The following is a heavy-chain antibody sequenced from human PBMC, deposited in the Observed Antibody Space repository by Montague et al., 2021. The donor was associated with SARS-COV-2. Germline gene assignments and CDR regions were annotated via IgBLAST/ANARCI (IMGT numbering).Heavy chain of an antibody. D-gene: IGHD3-10*01. CDR2: IYHSGST. Sequence: SETLSLTCAVYGGSFSGYYWRWIRQPPGKGLEWIGEIYHSGSTNYNPSLKSRVTISVDTSKNQFSLRLSSVTAADTAVYYCARDFPTGRYYFDFWGQGTLVIVSS. J-gene: IGHJ4*02. V-gene: IGHV4-34*01. CDR3: ARDFPTGRYYFDF. CDR1: GGSFSGYY.